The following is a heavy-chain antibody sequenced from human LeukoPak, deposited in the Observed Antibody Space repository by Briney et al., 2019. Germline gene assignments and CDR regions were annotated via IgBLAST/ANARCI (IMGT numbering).Heavy chain of an antibody. V-gene: IGHV3-30*18. CDR2: ISYDGSNK. J-gene: IGHJ4*02. D-gene: IGHD1-26*01. CDR3: AKGGQWELLERLDY. CDR1: GFTFSSYG. Sequence: GGSLRLSCAAPGFTFSSYGMHWVRQAPGKGLEWVAVISYDGSNKYYADSVKGRFTISRDNSKNTLYLQMNSLRAEDTAVYYCAKGGQWELLERLDYWGQGTLVTVSS.